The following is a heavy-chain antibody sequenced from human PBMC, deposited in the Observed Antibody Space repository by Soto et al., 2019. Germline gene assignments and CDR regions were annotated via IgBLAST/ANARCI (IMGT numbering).Heavy chain of an antibody. Sequence: QVQLVQSGAEVKKPGASVKVSCKASGYTFTNYGFSWVRQAPGQGLEWMGWISAYNGNTNYAQKLQGRITMTTDTSTSTVYMEMRSLGSDDTAVYYCAGVTMSADGGLNWFDPWGQGTLVTVSS. CDR1: GYTFTNYG. D-gene: IGHD3-10*02. CDR3: AGVTMSADGGLNWFDP. J-gene: IGHJ5*02. CDR2: ISAYNGNT. V-gene: IGHV1-18*01.